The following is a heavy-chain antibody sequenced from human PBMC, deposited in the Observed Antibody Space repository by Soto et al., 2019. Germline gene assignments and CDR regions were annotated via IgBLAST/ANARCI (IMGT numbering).Heavy chain of an antibody. CDR3: VRYCSTTLCNGVATRTFDY. Sequence: PGGSLILSCAASRFTFSTYEMNWVRQAPGKGLEWVSYISTSGSTVYYADSVKGRFTISRDNTRNSLYLQMNSLRDEDTALYYCVRYCSTTLCNGVATRTFDYWGQGNLVTVYS. J-gene: IGHJ4*02. V-gene: IGHV3-48*03. CDR1: RFTFSTYE. CDR2: ISTSGSTV. D-gene: IGHD2-2*01.